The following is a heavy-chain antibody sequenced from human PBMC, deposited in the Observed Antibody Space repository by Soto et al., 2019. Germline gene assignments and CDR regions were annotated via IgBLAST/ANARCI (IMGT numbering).Heavy chain of an antibody. CDR1: GFNFDDYY. V-gene: IGHV3-11*01. Sequence: GGSLRLSCAASGFNFDDYYMSWIRQAPGKGLEWVSDINSDGTTTHYADSVKGRFTISRDNAKKSVYLQMISLRVDDTAVYYCSRDAWGAPSGQGTVVTVSX. CDR3: SRDAWGAP. D-gene: IGHD7-27*01. CDR2: INSDGTTT. J-gene: IGHJ5*02.